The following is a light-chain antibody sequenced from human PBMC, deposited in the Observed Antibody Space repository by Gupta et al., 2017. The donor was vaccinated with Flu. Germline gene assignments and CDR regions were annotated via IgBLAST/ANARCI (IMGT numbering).Light chain of an antibody. CDR3: NADTTTSTE. CDR2: DYY. CDR1: NSDIRGYNS. V-gene: IGLV2-14*01. Sequence: QSALTQSASVPVSLGEPITISCTGTNSDIRGYNSVYWYQPHPGRALRLLMFDYYIRPLGVPVRCSSFTSGNTASLTISGRQDEDESTYYCNADTTTSTEFGIGTKLTVL. J-gene: IGLJ3*02.